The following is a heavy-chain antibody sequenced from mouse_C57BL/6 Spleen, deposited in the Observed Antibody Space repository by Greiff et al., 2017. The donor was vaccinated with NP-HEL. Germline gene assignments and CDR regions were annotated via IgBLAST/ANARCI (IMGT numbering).Heavy chain of an antibody. J-gene: IGHJ2*01. D-gene: IGHD4-1*01. CDR1: GFTFSDYG. CDR3: AITGTYYFDY. Sequence: EVQRVESGGGLVKPGGSLKLSCAASGFTFSDYGMHWVRQAPEKGLEWVAYISSGSSTIYYADTVKGRFTISRDNAKNTLFLQMTSLRSEDTAMYYCAITGTYYFDYWGQGTTLTVSS. V-gene: IGHV5-17*01. CDR2: ISSGSSTI.